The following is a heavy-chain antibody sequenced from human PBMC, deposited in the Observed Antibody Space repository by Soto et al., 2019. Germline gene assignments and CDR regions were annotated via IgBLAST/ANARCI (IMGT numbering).Heavy chain of an antibody. V-gene: IGHV4-4*07. CDR2: IHSSGST. D-gene: IGHD2-21*01. CDR1: GGSMSSYY. Sequence: SETLSLTCTVSGGSMSSYYWRWIRQSAGKGLEWIGRIHSSGSTNYNPSLKSRVTMSVDTSKNQFSLMLRSVTAADTAVYFCARVKTVDYYGMGVCGQGTTATVAS. CDR3: ARVKTVDYYGMGV. J-gene: IGHJ6*02.